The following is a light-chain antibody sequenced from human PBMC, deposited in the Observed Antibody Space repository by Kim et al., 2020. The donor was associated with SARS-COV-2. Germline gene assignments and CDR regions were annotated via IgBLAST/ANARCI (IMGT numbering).Light chain of an antibody. J-gene: IGLJ3*02. V-gene: IGLV1-47*01. CDR1: SSNIGSNY. CDR3: AAWDDSLSGWV. Sequence: QSVLTQPPSASVTPGQRVTISSSGSSSNIGSNYVYWYQQLPGPAPKLLIYSNTQRPSGVPDRFSVSKSRTSASMAISGLRSEDEGDYYCAAWDDSLSGWVFGGGTQLTVL. CDR2: SNT.